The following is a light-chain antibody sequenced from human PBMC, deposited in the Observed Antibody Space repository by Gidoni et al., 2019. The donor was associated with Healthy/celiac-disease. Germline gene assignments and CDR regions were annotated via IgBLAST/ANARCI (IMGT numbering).Light chain of an antibody. CDR3: QQYGSSPWT. CDR1: QSVSSSY. Sequence: IVLTPSPGTLSLSPGERATLSCRASQSVSSSYLAWYQQKPGQAPRLLIYGASSRDTGIPDRFSASGSGTDFTLTISRLEPEDFAVYYCQQYGSSPWTFGQGTKVEIK. J-gene: IGKJ1*01. CDR2: GAS. V-gene: IGKV3-20*01.